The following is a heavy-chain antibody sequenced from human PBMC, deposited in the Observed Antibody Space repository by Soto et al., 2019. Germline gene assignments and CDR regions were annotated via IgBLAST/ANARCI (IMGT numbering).Heavy chain of an antibody. CDR3: AREGAGYCTITSCSYFDV. J-gene: IGHJ4*02. CDR2: IIPISATP. D-gene: IGHD2-2*01. CDR1: GDTFRKYA. Sequence: ASVKVSCKASGDTFRKYAISWPRQAPGQGLEWLGGIIPISATPTYAQRFQGRVTMTADESTSTVYMELSSLRSEDTAVYYCAREGAGYCTITSCSYFDVWGQGSLVTVSS. V-gene: IGHV1-69*13.